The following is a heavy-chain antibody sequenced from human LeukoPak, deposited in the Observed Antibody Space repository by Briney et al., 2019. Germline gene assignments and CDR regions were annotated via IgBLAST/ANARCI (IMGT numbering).Heavy chain of an antibody. V-gene: IGHV4-59*11. J-gene: IGHJ6*02. CDR2: IHYSGGT. CDR3: ARDYDFRVGQWYYAMDV. CDR1: GDSINNHY. D-gene: IGHD3-3*01. Sequence: PSETLSPTCSVSGDSINNHYWNWIRQPPGKGLEWVGYIHYSGGTTYNPSLESRVTISVDRSKKEFSLKLISVTPADTAVYYCARDYDFRVGQWYYAMDVWGQGTTVTVSS.